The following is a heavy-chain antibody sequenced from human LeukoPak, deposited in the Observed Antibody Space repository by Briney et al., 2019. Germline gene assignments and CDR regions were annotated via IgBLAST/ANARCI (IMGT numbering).Heavy chain of an antibody. V-gene: IGHV3-53*01. CDR3: VRRAGVN. CDR2: IYSATSA. CDR1: GFNFSTNY. Sequence: GGSLRLSCAASGFNFSTNYMTWVRQAPGKGLEWVSLIYSATSAYYADSVKGRFTISRDNSKSSLFLQVNSLRAEDTAVYYCVRRAGVNWGQGTLVTVSS. J-gene: IGHJ1*01.